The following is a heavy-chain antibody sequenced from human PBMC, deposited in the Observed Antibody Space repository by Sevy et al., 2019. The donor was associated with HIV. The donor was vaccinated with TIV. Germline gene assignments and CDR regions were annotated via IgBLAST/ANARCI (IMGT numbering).Heavy chain of an antibody. Sequence: ASVKVSCKASGGTFSNYAINWVRQAPGQGLQWMGGIIPIFGTIKYVDKFGGRVTITADESTSTAYMELSRLRSDDTAGYFCARSPFEGYPQAFGIWGQGKKVNVSS. D-gene: IGHD3-16*01. CDR2: IIPIFGTI. CDR1: GGTFSNYA. J-gene: IGHJ3*02. V-gene: IGHV1-69*13. CDR3: ARSPFEGYPQAFGI.